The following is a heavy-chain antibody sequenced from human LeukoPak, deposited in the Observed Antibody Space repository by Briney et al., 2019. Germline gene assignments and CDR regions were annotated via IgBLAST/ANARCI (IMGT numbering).Heavy chain of an antibody. CDR3: ARVGTITMIVVFISDAFDI. CDR1: GGSISSSSYY. J-gene: IGHJ3*02. Sequence: SETLSLTCTVSGGSISSSSYYWGWIRQPPGKGLEWIGSIYYSGSTYYNPSLKSRVTISVDTSKNQFSLKLSSVTAADTAVYYCARVGTITMIVVFISDAFDIWGQGTMVTVSS. V-gene: IGHV4-39*07. CDR2: IYYSGST. D-gene: IGHD3-22*01.